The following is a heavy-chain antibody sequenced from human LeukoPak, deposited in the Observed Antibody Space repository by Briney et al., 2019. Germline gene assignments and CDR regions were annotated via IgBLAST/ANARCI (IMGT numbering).Heavy chain of an antibody. D-gene: IGHD6-19*01. Sequence: SETLSLTCAVYGGSFSDYYWSWIRQPPGKGLEWIGEINHSGNTSYNPSLKSRVTISVDTSKSQFSLMLSSVTAADTAVYYCARTIAVTSTPVWFDTWGQGTLVPVSS. V-gene: IGHV4-34*01. CDR1: GGSFSDYY. CDR2: INHSGNT. CDR3: ARTIAVTSTPVWFDT. J-gene: IGHJ5*02.